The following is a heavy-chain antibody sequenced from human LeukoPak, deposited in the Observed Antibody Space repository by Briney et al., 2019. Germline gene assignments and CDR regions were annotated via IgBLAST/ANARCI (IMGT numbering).Heavy chain of an antibody. CDR2: IYNSGSP. J-gene: IGHJ3*01. CDR3: AGDVMSTALDAFDV. D-gene: IGHD1-1*01. V-gene: IGHV4-59*01. Sequence: SETLSLTCTVSGGSINSYYWNWIRQPPGKGLELIGYIYNSGSPTYNPSLKSRVTISVDTSKNQFSLQLRSVTAADTAVYYCAGDVMSTALDAFDVWGQGTMVTVSS. CDR1: GGSINSYY.